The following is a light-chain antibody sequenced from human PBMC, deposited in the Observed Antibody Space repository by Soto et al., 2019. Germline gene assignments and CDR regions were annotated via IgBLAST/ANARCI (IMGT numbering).Light chain of an antibody. CDR3: QQYDNLPIT. V-gene: IGKV1-33*01. Sequence: DIQITQSAPTLSASVGDRVTITCRASQPISSWLAWYHQKPGKAPKLLIYDASNLETGVPSRFSGSGSWTDFTFTISSLQPEDIATYYCQQYDNLPITFGQRTRLEIK. CDR2: DAS. CDR1: QPISSW. J-gene: IGKJ5*01.